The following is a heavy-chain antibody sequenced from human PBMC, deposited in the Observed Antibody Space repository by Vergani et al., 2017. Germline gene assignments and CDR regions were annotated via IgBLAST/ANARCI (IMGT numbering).Heavy chain of an antibody. CDR2: VCGSSATP. J-gene: IGHJ4*02. CDR1: GFSFPGYA. D-gene: IGHD5-12*01. CDR3: TKGSRGYTGYFFDY. Sequence: EVQLMESGGGWAQPGGSLRLSCAASGFSFPGYAMSWVRQAPGKGLEWVSSVCGSSATPYYADSVKGRFIISRDNSKNTLHLQMNSLRADDTAVYYCTKGSRGYTGYFFDYWGQGTLATVSS. V-gene: IGHV3-23*01.